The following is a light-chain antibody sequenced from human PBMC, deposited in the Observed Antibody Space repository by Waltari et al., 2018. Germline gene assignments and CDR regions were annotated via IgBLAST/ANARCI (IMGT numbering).Light chain of an antibody. CDR2: EDN. CDR3: QSYDSSARV. CDR1: ICITAVTD. V-gene: IGLV6-57*02. Sequence: SPSKIVRVSCRGRICITAVTDALWFQQRPGSAPTTVIYEDNQRPSGVPDRFSGSIDSSSNSASLTISGLKTEDEADYYCQSYDSSARVFGGGTKLTVL. J-gene: IGLJ2*01.